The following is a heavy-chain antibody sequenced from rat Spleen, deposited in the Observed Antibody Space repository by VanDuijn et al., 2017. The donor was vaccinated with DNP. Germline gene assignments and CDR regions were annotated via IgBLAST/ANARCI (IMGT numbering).Heavy chain of an antibody. V-gene: IGHV3-1*01. CDR1: GYPIISNY. Sequence: EVQLQESGPGLVKPSQSLSLTCSVTGYPIISNYWGWIRKFPRNKMEYIGHISYSGTTNYNPSLKSRISITRDTSNNQFFLQLKSVTTEDTAIYYCGRNNYYTMDAWGQGVMVTVSS. CDR3: GRNNYYTMDA. J-gene: IGHJ2*01. D-gene: IGHD1-6*01. CDR2: ISYSGTT.